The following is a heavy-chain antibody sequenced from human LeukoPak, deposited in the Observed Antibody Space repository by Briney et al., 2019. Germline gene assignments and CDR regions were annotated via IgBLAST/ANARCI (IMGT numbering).Heavy chain of an antibody. D-gene: IGHD6-19*01. CDR2: IYTGGST. CDR3: ARVRSLNSVAGTVDY. CDR1: GFTVSSNY. Sequence: PGGSLRLSCAASGFTVSSNYMSWVRQAPGKGLEWASVIYTGGSTYYADSVKGRFTISRDNSRNTLYLQMNSLRVEDTAVYYCARVRSLNSVAGTVDYWGQGTLVTVSS. J-gene: IGHJ4*02. V-gene: IGHV3-53*01.